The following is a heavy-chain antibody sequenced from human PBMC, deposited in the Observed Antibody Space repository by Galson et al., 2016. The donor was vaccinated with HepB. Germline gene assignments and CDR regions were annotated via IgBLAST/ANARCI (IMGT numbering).Heavy chain of an antibody. J-gene: IGHJ4*01. CDR2: IRSKGYGGTT. CDR3: SRDRGMTWDGSGFTLRDY. CDR1: GFSFGDYG. Sequence: SLRLSCAASGFSFGDYGMSWFRQAPGKGLEWVGFIRSKGYGGTTEYAASVKGRFIISRDDSKSIAYLQMNSLKIEDTAVYYCSRDRGMTWDGSGFTLRDYWGQGTLVTVSS. D-gene: IGHD3-22*01. V-gene: IGHV3-49*03.